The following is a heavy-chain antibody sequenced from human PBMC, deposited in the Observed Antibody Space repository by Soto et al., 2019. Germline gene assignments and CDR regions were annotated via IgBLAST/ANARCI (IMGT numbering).Heavy chain of an antibody. V-gene: IGHV4-30-2*01. J-gene: IGHJ5*02. CDR3: ARVTGYGDKINWFDP. Sequence: ASETLSLTCAVSGGSISSGGYSWSWIRQPPGKGLEWIGYIYHSGSTYYNPSLKSRVTISVDRSKNQFSLKLSSVTAADTAVYYCARVTGYGDKINWFDPWGQGTLVTVSS. CDR2: IYHSGST. CDR1: GGSISSGGYS. D-gene: IGHD4-17*01.